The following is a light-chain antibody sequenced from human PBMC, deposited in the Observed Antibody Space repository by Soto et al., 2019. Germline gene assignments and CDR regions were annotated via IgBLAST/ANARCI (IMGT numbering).Light chain of an antibody. Sequence: EIVLTQSPGTLSLSPGERATPSCRASQTITRAFLAWYQQKRGQAPRLVIYGASTRATGIPERFSGSALGTDFTLTISRLEPEDFALYYCHQYGVSPWTFGQGTKVDIK. J-gene: IGKJ1*01. V-gene: IGKV3-20*01. CDR3: HQYGVSPWT. CDR1: QTITRAF. CDR2: GAS.